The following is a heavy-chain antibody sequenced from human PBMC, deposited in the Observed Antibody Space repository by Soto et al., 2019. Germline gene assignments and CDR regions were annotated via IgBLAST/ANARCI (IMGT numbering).Heavy chain of an antibody. Sequence: QIQLVQSGAEVKKPGASVRVSCKASGYTFTTYGIIWVRQAPGQGLEWMGWISAYDGSTNYAQNLQGRVSMTTDSSTSTAYMDLRSLRSDDTAVYYCARDPASAYSSSSFDYWGQGTLVTVSS. D-gene: IGHD6-6*01. CDR2: ISAYDGST. J-gene: IGHJ4*02. CDR3: ARDPASAYSSSSFDY. CDR1: GYTFTTYG. V-gene: IGHV1-18*04.